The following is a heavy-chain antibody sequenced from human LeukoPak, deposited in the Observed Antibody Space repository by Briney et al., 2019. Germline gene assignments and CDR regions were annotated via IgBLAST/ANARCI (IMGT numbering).Heavy chain of an antibody. V-gene: IGHV1-69*13. CDR3: ARGRDLNGDASYYYYYGMDV. D-gene: IGHD3-16*01. J-gene: IGHJ6*02. CDR2: IIPIFGTA. Sequence: GASVKVSCKASGGTFSSYAISWVRRAPGQGLEWMGGIIPIFGTANYAQKFQGRVTITADESTSTAYMELSSLRSEDTAVYYCARGRDLNGDASYYYYYGMDVWGQGTTVTVSS. CDR1: GGTFSSYA.